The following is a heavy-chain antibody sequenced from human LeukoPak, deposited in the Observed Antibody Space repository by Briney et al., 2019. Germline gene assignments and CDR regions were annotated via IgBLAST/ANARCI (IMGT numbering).Heavy chain of an antibody. V-gene: IGHV1-69*04. CDR2: IIAILGIT. Sequence: ASVKVSCKASRGTFSSYAISWVRQSPRQGLGWMGRIIAILGITNYAQKLQGRVTITADKSTSKAYMELSSLRSEDTAVYYCARDPTPRSPFDYWGKGTLVTVSS. CDR1: RGTFSSYA. J-gene: IGHJ4*02. CDR3: ARDPTPRSPFDY.